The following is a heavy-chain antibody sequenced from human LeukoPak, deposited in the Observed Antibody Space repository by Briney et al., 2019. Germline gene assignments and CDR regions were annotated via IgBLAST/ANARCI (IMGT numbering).Heavy chain of an antibody. J-gene: IGHJ4*02. CDR1: GFIFSGAW. CDR3: ARIMNSSPDY. D-gene: IGHD6-13*01. Sequence: SGGSLRLSCAASGFIFSGAWMSWVRQAPGKGLEWVANIKEDGSEKHYVDSVNGRFTISRDNAKNSVYLQMNSLRAEDAAVYYCARIMNSSPDYWGQGTLVTVSS. V-gene: IGHV3-7*01. CDR2: IKEDGSEK.